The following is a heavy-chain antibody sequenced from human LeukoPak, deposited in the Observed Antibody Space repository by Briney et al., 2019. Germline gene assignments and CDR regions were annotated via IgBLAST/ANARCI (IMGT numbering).Heavy chain of an antibody. Sequence: GGSLRLSCAASGFTFSSYAMSWVRQAPGKGLEWVSAISGSGGSTYYADSVKGRFTISRDNSENTLNLQMNSLRAEDTAVYYCARDSSDYDFWSGYAHGFDPWGQGTLVTVSS. CDR1: GFTFSSYA. V-gene: IGHV3-23*01. CDR3: ARDSSDYDFWSGYAHGFDP. D-gene: IGHD3-3*01. J-gene: IGHJ5*02. CDR2: ISGSGGST.